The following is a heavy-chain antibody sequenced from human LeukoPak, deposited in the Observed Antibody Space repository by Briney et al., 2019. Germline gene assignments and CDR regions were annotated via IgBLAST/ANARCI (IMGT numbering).Heavy chain of an antibody. CDR3: ARTSVATAEDYFDY. Sequence: GGSLRLSCAASGFTISSNYMSWVRQAPGRGLEWVSIIYSSGDTYYADSVKGRFTISRDNSKNTLYLQMNSLRAEDTAVYYCARTSVATAEDYFDYWGQGTLVTVSS. D-gene: IGHD6-13*01. CDR2: IYSSGDT. V-gene: IGHV3-53*01. CDR1: GFTISSNY. J-gene: IGHJ4*02.